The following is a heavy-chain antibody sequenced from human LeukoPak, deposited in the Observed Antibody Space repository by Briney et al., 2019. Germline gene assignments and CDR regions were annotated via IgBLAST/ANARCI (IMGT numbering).Heavy chain of an antibody. CDR3: ARDMQLST. J-gene: IGHJ3*01. CDR1: GFTFSGSA. Sequence: TGGSLTLSCAASGFTFSGSAMSWVRQAPGGGLEWVSLISYSGANSYYTDSVRGRFTISRDNSKDTLFLQMNSLRPEDTAIYYCARDMQLSTWGLGTMVTVSS. CDR2: ISYSGANS. D-gene: IGHD3-16*02. V-gene: IGHV3-23*01.